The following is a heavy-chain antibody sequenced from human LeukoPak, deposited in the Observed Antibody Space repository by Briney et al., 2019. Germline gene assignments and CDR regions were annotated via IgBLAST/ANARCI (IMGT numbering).Heavy chain of an antibody. Sequence: SVKVSCKASGGTFSSYAITWVRQAPGQGLEWMGGIVPIFYVPTYTQRFQGRLTITADESTTTAYMELSSLRSEDTAVYYCARNPRYIYHSGGYFPQYFDSWGQGTLVTVSS. V-gene: IGHV1-69*01. D-gene: IGHD3-22*01. J-gene: IGHJ4*02. CDR3: ARNPRYIYHSGGYFPQYFDS. CDR2: IVPIFYVP. CDR1: GGTFSSYA.